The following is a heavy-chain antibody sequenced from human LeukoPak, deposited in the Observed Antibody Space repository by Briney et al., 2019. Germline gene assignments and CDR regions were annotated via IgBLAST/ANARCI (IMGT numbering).Heavy chain of an antibody. D-gene: IGHD6-19*01. V-gene: IGHV1-2*02. CDR2: INPNSGGT. J-gene: IGHJ4*02. CDR1: GYTFTGYS. Sequence: ASVKVSCKASGYTFTGYSMHWVRQAPGQGLEWMGWINPNSGGTNYAQKFQGRVTMTRDTSISTAYMELSRLRSDDTAVYYCAPSPYNNGWYFFDYWGQGTLVTVCS. CDR3: APSPYNNGWYFFDY.